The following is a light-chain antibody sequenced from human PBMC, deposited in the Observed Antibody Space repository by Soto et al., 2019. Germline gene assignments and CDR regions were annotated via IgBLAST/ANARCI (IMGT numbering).Light chain of an antibody. CDR1: SSDVGGSHY. J-gene: IGLJ1*01. CDR3: GSYTSSNTPYV. CDR2: DVN. V-gene: IGLV2-14*03. Sequence: QAVVTQPASVSGSPGQSITISCTGTSSDVGGSHYVSWYQQYPGKAPKLMIYDVNSRPSGVSNRFTGSKSGNTASLTISGLQAEDEADYYCGSYTSSNTPYVFGTGTKLTVL.